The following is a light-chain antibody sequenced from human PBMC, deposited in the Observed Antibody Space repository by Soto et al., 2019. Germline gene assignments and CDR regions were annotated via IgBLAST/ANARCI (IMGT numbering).Light chain of an antibody. V-gene: IGKV3-20*01. Sequence: EIVLTQSPGTLSLSPGERATLSCRASPSVSSSYLAWYQQKLGQAPRLLIYGASTRATGIPDRFSGSGSGTDFTLTISRLEPEDFAVYYCQQYGSSLYTFGQGTKVEIK. CDR2: GAS. CDR1: PSVSSSY. CDR3: QQYGSSLYT. J-gene: IGKJ2*01.